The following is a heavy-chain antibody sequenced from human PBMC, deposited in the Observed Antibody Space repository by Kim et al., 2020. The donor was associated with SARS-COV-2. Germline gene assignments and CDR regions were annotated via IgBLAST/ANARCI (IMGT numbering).Heavy chain of an antibody. Sequence: SETLSLTCTVSGGSISSSSYYWGWIRQPPGKGLEWIGTIHYSGSTYYNPSLKSRVTISVDTSKSQFSLKLNSVTAADTAVYYCARHGSFGTYYGSPRYGMDVWGEETTVTVSS. V-gene: IGHV4-39*01. CDR1: GGSISSSSYY. CDR2: IHYSGST. J-gene: IGHJ6*04. D-gene: IGHD1-26*01. CDR3: ARHGSFGTYYGSPRYGMDV.